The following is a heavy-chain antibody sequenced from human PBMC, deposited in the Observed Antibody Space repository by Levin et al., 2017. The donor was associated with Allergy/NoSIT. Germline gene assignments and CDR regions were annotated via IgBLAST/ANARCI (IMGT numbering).Heavy chain of an antibody. J-gene: IGHJ6*03. Sequence: PSETLSLTCTVSGGSISSGRHYWCWIRQSVAKGLELVGRIYTSGSADINPSLKSRVPISVDKSKNQFSLNLSSVTAADTAVYYCARAGGYVDYMDVWGKGTTVTVSS. CDR1: GGSISSGRHY. CDR3: ARAGGYVDYMDV. D-gene: IGHD4-23*01. V-gene: IGHV4-61*02. CDR2: IYTSGSA.